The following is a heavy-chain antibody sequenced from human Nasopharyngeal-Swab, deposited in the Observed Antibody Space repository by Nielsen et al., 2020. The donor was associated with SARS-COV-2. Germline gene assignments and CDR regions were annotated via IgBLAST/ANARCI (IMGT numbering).Heavy chain of an antibody. CDR3: TRGGGSWIQLWLSAFDI. CDR1: GGSISSSSYY. J-gene: IGHJ3*02. D-gene: IGHD5-18*01. V-gene: IGHV4-39*07. CDR2: IYYSGST. Sequence: SETLSLTCTVSGGSISSSSYYWGWIRQPPGKGLEWIGSIYYSGSTYYNPSLKSRVTISVDTSKNQFSLKLSSVTAADTAVYYCTRGGGSWIQLWLSAFDIWGQGTMVTVSS.